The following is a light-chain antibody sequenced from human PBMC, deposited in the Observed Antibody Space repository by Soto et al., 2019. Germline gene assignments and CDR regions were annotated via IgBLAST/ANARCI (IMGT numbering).Light chain of an antibody. CDR2: GPS. CDR1: QSISSSY. Sequence: EIVMTQTPATLSGAPGERTTLSCRASQSISSSYLAWYQQKPGQAPRLLIYGPSSRATGIPDRFSGSGSGTDFTLTFNRLEPEDFAVYYCQQYDSSPRTFGQGTKVDIK. V-gene: IGKV3-20*01. CDR3: QQYDSSPRT. J-gene: IGKJ1*01.